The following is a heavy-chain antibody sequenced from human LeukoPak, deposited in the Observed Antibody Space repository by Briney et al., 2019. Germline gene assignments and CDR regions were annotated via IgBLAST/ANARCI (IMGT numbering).Heavy chain of an antibody. CDR1: GFTFSSYG. V-gene: IGHV3-33*01. D-gene: IGHD3-10*01. Sequence: PGGSLRLSCAASGFTFSSYGMHWVRQAPGKGLEWVAVIWYDGSNKYYADSAKGRFTISRDNSKNTLYLQMNSLRAEDTAVYYCAVGSGSYYGYFDYWGQGTLVTVSS. J-gene: IGHJ4*02. CDR2: IWYDGSNK. CDR3: AVGSGSYYGYFDY.